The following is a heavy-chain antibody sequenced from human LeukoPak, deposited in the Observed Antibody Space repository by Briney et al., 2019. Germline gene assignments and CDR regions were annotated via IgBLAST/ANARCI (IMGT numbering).Heavy chain of an antibody. V-gene: IGHV1-2*02. CDR1: GGTFSSFT. Sequence: ASVKVSCKASGGTFSSFTFNWVRQAPGQGLEWMGWINSNSGGTNYAQKFQGRVTMTRDTSISTAYMELSRLRSDDTAVYYCARVPSPYYYDSSGFMDVWGKGTTVTISS. CDR3: ARVPSPYYYDSSGFMDV. J-gene: IGHJ6*04. D-gene: IGHD3-22*01. CDR2: INSNSGGT.